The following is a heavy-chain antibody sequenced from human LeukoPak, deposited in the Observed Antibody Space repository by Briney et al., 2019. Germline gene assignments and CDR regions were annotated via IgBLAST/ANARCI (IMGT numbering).Heavy chain of an antibody. D-gene: IGHD2-2*01. CDR1: GGTFISYA. Sequence: SMKVSCKASGGTFISYAISWVRQAPGQGLEWMGGIIPIFGTANYAQKFQGRVTITADKSTSTAYMELSSLRSEDTAVYYCGLVVPAATIYGMDVWGKGTTVTVSS. V-gene: IGHV1-69*06. CDR3: GLVVPAATIYGMDV. J-gene: IGHJ6*04. CDR2: IIPIFGTA.